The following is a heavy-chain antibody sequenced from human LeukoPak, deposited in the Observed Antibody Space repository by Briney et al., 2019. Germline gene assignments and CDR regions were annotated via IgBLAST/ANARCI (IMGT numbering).Heavy chain of an antibody. D-gene: IGHD2-21*01. V-gene: IGHV3-30*04. CDR1: GFNFGGYA. CDR3: ARLGLGVVHTAPNFDY. CDR2: IAHDESAT. J-gene: IGHJ4*02. Sequence: GGSLRLSCAASGFNFGGYAMHWVRQTPGQGLDWLGSIAHDESATYYADSVKGRGTVSGDNSERTLFLEMSSLKLEDTAIYYCARLGLGVVHTAPNFDYWGQGILVTVSS.